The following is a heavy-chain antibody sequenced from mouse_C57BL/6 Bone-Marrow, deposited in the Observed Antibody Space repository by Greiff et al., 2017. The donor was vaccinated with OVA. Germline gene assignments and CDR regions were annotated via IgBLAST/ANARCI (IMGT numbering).Heavy chain of an antibody. Sequence: VQLQQSGPELVKPGASVKIPCKASGYTFTDYNMDWVKQSHGKSLEWIGDINPNNGGTIYNQKFKGKATLTVDKSSSTAYMELRSLTSEDTAVYYCARRGYYYGSSPAWFAYWGQGTLVTVSA. CDR1: GYTFTDYN. J-gene: IGHJ3*01. V-gene: IGHV1-18*01. CDR3: ARRGYYYGSSPAWFAY. CDR2: INPNNGGT. D-gene: IGHD1-1*01.